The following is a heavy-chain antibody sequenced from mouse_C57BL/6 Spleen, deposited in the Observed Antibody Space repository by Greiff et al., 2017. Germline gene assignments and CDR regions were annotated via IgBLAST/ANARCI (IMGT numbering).Heavy chain of an antibody. CDR3: ARGSYYYGSSYYFDY. D-gene: IGHD1-1*01. Sequence: VQLQQSGPELVKPGASVKIPCKASGYTFTDYNMDWVKQSHGKSLEWIGDINPNNGGTIYNQKFKGKATLTVDKSSSTAYMELRSLTSEDTAVYYCARGSYYYGSSYYFDYWGQGTTLTVSS. CDR2: INPNNGGT. CDR1: GYTFTDYN. J-gene: IGHJ2*01. V-gene: IGHV1-18*01.